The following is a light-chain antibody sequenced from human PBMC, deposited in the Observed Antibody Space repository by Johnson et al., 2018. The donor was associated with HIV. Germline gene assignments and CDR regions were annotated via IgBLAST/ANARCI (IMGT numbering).Light chain of an antibody. V-gene: IGLV1-51*02. CDR1: SSNIGNNY. Sequence: QSMLTQPPSVSAAPGQKVTISCSGSSSNIGNNYVSWYQQLPGTAPKLLIYENNKRPSGIPDRFSGSKSGPSATLAITGLQTGDEADNYCGTWDSSLSAVFGTGTKVTVL. J-gene: IGLJ1*01. CDR3: GTWDSSLSAV. CDR2: ENN.